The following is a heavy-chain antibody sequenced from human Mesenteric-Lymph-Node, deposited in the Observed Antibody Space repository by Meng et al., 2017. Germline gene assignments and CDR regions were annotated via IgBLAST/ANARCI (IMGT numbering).Heavy chain of an antibody. Sequence: GESLKISCAASGFTFSSYSMNWVRQAPGKGLEWVSSISSSSSYIYYADSVKGRFTISRDNAKNSLYLQMNSLRAEDTAVYYCARNGAGIADDYWGQGTLVTVSS. J-gene: IGHJ4*02. D-gene: IGHD6-13*01. CDR3: ARNGAGIADDY. CDR2: ISSSSSYI. V-gene: IGHV3-21*01. CDR1: GFTFSSYS.